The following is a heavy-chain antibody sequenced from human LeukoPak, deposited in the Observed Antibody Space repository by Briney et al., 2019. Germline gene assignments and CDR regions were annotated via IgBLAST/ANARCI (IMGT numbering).Heavy chain of an antibody. CDR1: GGSFSGYY. CDR2: INHSGST. V-gene: IGHV4-34*01. CDR3: AREEDCSGGICYLGNAFDI. J-gene: IGHJ3*02. D-gene: IGHD2-15*01. Sequence: SETLSLTCAVYGGSFSGYYWSWIRQPPGKGLEWSGEINHSGSTNYNASLKSRVTISVDTSKNQFSLKLRSVTAADTAVYYCAREEDCSGGICYLGNAFDIWGQGTMVTVSS.